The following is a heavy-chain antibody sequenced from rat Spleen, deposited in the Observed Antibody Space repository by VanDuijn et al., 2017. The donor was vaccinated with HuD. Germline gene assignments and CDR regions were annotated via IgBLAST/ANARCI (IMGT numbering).Heavy chain of an antibody. CDR1: GFTFNKYD. Sequence: EVQLVESGGGSVQPGRSLKLSCAASGFTFNKYDMAWVRQAPTKGLEWIASISTGGDNTYFRDSVKGRFTLSSDNAKSTQYLQMDSLRSEDTATFYGVRQDTSGYSNWFTYWGQGTLVTVSS. J-gene: IGHJ3*01. CDR2: ISTGGDNT. D-gene: IGHD4-3*01. CDR3: VRQDTSGYSNWFTY. V-gene: IGHV5S13*01.